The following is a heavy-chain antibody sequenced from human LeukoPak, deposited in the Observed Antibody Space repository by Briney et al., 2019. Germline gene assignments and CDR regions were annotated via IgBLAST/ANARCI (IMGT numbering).Heavy chain of an antibody. CDR1: GGSISSSNW. V-gene: IGHV4-4*02. D-gene: IGHD3-10*01. CDR2: IYHSGST. CDR3: ARVTGMVRGRWFDP. J-gene: IGHJ5*02. Sequence: SGTLSLTCAVSGGSISSSNWWSWVRQPPGKGLEWIGEIYHSGSTNYNPSLKGRVTISVDKSKNQFSLKLSSVTAADTAVYYCARVTGMVRGRWFDPWGQGTLVTVSS.